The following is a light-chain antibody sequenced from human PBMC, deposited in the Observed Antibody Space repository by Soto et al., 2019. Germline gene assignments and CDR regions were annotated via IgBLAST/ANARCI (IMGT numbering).Light chain of an antibody. CDR1: QNVNSIY. Sequence: EIVLTQSPGTLSLSPGDRASLSCRASQNVNSIYLAWYQQKAGQAPRLVISGASRRATGIPDRFSGSGSGTDFTLTISRLEPEDFAVYYCDQYGSRGTFGQGTKVE. CDR3: DQYGSRGT. CDR2: GAS. V-gene: IGKV3-20*01. J-gene: IGKJ1*01.